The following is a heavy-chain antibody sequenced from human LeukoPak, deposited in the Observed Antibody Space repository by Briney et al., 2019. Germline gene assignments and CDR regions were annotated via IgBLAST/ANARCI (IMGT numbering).Heavy chain of an antibody. CDR3: ARGDHYYYDSSGYYTY. CDR2: ISAYNGNT. CDR1: GYTFTSYG. J-gene: IGHJ4*02. Sequence: GAPVKVSCKASGYTFTSYGIIWVRQAPGQGLEWMGWISAYNGNTNYAQKLQGRVTMTTDTSTSTAYMELRSLRSDDTAVYYRARGDHYYYDSSGYYTYWGQGTLVTVSS. D-gene: IGHD3-22*01. V-gene: IGHV1-18*01.